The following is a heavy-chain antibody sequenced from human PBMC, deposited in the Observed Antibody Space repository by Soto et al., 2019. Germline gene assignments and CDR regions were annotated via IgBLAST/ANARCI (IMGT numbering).Heavy chain of an antibody. CDR2: IYYSGST. J-gene: IGHJ6*02. Sequence: LSLTCTVSCGSISSGVYYWSWIRQHPGKGLEWIGYIYYSGSTYYNPSLKSRVTISVDTSKNQFSLKLSPVTAADTAVYYCARDSPCSGGSCYYYYGMDVWGQGTTVTVS. V-gene: IGHV4-31*03. D-gene: IGHD2-15*01. CDR1: CGSISSGVYY. CDR3: ARDSPCSGGSCYYYYGMDV.